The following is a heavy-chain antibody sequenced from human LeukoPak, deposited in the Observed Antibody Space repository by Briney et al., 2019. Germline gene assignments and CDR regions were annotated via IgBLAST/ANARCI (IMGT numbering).Heavy chain of an antibody. CDR3: AKDRYYYDSSGYSDFDY. CDR1: GFTFSSYA. J-gene: IGHJ4*02. Sequence: GGSLRLSCAASGFTFSSYAIHWVRQAPGKGLEWVAFIRYDGSNKYYADSVKGRFTISRDNSKNTLYLQMNSLRAEDTAVYYCAKDRYYYDSSGYSDFDYWGQGTLVTVSS. D-gene: IGHD3-22*01. V-gene: IGHV3-30*02. CDR2: IRYDGSNK.